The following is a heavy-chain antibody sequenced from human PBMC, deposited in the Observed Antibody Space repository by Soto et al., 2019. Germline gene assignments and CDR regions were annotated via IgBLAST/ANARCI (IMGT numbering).Heavy chain of an antibody. J-gene: IGHJ6*02. CDR1: GGSISSGDYY. CDR3: ARALIQLWPHYYYGMDV. CDR2: IYYSGST. V-gene: IGHV4-30-4*01. Sequence: SETLSLTCTVSGGSISSGDYYWSWLRQPPGKGLEWIGYIYYSGSTYYNPSLKSRVTISVDTSKNQFPLKVSSVTAADTAVYYCARALIQLWPHYYYGMDVWGQGTTVTVSS. D-gene: IGHD5-18*01.